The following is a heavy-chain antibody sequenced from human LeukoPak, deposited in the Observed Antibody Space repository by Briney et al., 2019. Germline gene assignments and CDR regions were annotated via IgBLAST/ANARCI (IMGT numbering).Heavy chain of an antibody. J-gene: IGHJ4*02. D-gene: IGHD3-22*01. CDR1: GGSFSGYY. CDR3: ARVQYYYDSSGYCFDY. V-gene: IGHV4-34*01. CDR2: ISHSGST. Sequence: SETLSLTCAVYGGSFSGYYWSWIRQPPGKGLEWIGEISHSGSTNYNPSLKSRVTISVDTSKNQFSLKLSSVTAADTAVYYCARVQYYYDSSGYCFDYWGQGTLVTVSS.